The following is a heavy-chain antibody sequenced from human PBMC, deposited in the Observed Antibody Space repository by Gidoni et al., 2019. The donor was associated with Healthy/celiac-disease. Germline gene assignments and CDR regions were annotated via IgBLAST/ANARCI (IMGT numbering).Heavy chain of an antibody. CDR2: ISYDGRNK. D-gene: IGHD4-4*01. V-gene: IGHV3-30*04. CDR3: ARDDYSRAFYYFDY. CDR1: GFTFSSYA. Sequence: QVQLVESGGGVVQPGRSLRLSCAASGFTFSSYAMHWVRQAPGKGLEWVAVISYDGRNKYYADSVKGRFTISRDNSKNTLYLQMNSLRAEDTAVYYCARDDYSRAFYYFDYWGQGTLVTVSS. J-gene: IGHJ4*02.